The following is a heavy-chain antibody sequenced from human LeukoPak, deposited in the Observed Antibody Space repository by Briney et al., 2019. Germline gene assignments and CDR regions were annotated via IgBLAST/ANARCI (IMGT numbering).Heavy chain of an antibody. CDR2: ISSSGSTI. V-gene: IGHV3-11*01. Sequence: PGGSLRLSCAASGFTFSDYYMRWLRQAPGKGVEGVSYISSSGSTIYYADSEKGRFTISTDNANNSLYLQMNSLTAEDTAVYYCARVAGYCSSTSCYGVWFAPWGQGTLVTASS. J-gene: IGHJ5*02. CDR1: GFTFSDYY. D-gene: IGHD2-2*01. CDR3: ARVAGYCSSTSCYGVWFAP.